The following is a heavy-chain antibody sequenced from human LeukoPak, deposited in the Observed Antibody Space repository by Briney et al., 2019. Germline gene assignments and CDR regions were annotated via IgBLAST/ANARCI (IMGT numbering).Heavy chain of an antibody. Sequence: GGFLRLSCAASGSYWMHWVRQAPGKGLVWVSHINSDGSWTSYADSVKGRFTISKDNAKNTVYLQMNNLRAEDTAVYYCVSFYETYWGRGTLVTVSS. V-gene: IGHV3-74*01. CDR3: VSFYETY. D-gene: IGHD3-22*01. CDR2: INSDGSWT. CDR1: GSYW. J-gene: IGHJ4*02.